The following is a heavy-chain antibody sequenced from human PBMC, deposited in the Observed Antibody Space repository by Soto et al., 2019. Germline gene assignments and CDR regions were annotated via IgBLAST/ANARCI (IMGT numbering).Heavy chain of an antibody. CDR3: ARPGYYDSSGYKRGNAFDI. J-gene: IGHJ3*02. V-gene: IGHV1-18*01. D-gene: IGHD3-22*01. CDR1: GYTFTSYG. Sequence: QVQLVQSGAEVKKPGASVKVSCKASGYTFTSYGIIWVRQAPGQGLEWMGWISAYNGNTNYAQKLQSRVTMTTDTSTSTAYMELRSLRSDDTAVYYCARPGYYDSSGYKRGNAFDIWGQRTMVTVSS. CDR2: ISAYNGNT.